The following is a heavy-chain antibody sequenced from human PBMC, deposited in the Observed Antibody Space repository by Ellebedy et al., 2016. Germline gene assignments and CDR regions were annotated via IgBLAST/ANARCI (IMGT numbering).Heavy chain of an antibody. J-gene: IGHJ3*02. Sequence: SETLSLTXDVYGGSFSGYYWSWIRQPPGKGLGWIGEINRSGSSNYNPSLKSRVTISVDTSKNQFSLNLISVSAADTAVYYCTRGRSGQQDDAFDIWGQGTMVTVSS. D-gene: IGHD1-1*01. CDR3: TRGRSGQQDDAFDI. CDR1: GGSFSGYY. CDR2: INRSGSS. V-gene: IGHV4-34*01.